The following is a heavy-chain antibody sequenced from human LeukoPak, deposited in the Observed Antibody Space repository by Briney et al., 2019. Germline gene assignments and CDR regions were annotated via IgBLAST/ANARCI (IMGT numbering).Heavy chain of an antibody. Sequence: GGSLRLSCAASGFTFSSYSMNWVRQAPGKGLEWISYISGSSTTIYYADSVKGRFTISRDNAKNSLYLEMNSLRDEDTAVYYCARGGSSKAAYRHDYWGQGTLVTVSS. V-gene: IGHV3-48*02. CDR3: ARGGSSKAAYRHDY. CDR2: ISGSSTTI. CDR1: GFTFSSYS. D-gene: IGHD6-25*01. J-gene: IGHJ4*02.